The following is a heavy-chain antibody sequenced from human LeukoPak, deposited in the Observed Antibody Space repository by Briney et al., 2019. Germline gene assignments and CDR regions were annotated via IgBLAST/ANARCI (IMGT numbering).Heavy chain of an antibody. D-gene: IGHD2-2*02. J-gene: IGHJ4*02. CDR1: GSTFTGYY. Sequence: ASVKVSCKASGSTFTGYYMHWVRQAPGQGLEWMGWINPNSGGTNYAQKFQGRVTMTRDTSISTAYMELSRLRSDDTAVYYCARDIGYCSSTSCYTHDYWGQGTLVTVSS. V-gene: IGHV1-2*02. CDR2: INPNSGGT. CDR3: ARDIGYCSSTSCYTHDY.